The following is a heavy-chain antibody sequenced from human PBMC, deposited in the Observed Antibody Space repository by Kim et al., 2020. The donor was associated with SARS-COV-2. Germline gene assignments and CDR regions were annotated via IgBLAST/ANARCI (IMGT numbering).Heavy chain of an antibody. J-gene: IGHJ6*02. CDR1: GFTFSSYE. Sequence: GGSLRLSCAASGFTFSSYEMNWVRQAPGKGLEWVSYISSSGSTIYYADSVKGRFTISRDNAKNSLYLQMNSLRAEDTAVYYCARDRGEVVSHDYYYYGMDVWGQGTTVTVSS. V-gene: IGHV3-48*03. CDR3: ARDRGEVVSHDYYYYGMDV. D-gene: IGHD3-22*01. CDR2: ISSSGSTI.